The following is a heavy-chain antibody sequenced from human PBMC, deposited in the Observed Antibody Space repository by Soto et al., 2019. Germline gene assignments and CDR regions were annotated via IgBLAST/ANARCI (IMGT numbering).Heavy chain of an antibody. CDR3: ARDPGHYYYGMDV. J-gene: IGHJ6*02. Sequence: QVQLQQSGPGLVKPSQTLSLTCAISGDSVSSNSAAWIWIRQSPSRGLEWLGRTFYRSKWYNDYAVSVKSRITINADTSKNQFSLLLNSVIPEDTAVYYCARDPGHYYYGMDVWGQGTTVTVSS. V-gene: IGHV6-1*01. CDR1: GDSVSSNSAA. CDR2: TFYRSKWYN.